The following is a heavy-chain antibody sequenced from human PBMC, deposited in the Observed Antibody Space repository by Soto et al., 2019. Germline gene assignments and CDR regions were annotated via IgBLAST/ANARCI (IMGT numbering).Heavy chain of an antibody. Sequence: SETLSLTCAVYGGSFSGYYWSWIRQPPGKGLEWIGEINHSGSTNYNPSLKSRVTISVDTSKNQFSLKLSSVTAADTAVYYCARGAELRYFDWIRRFRFDYWGQGTLVTVSS. D-gene: IGHD3-9*01. CDR2: INHSGST. CDR1: GGSFSGYY. CDR3: ARGAELRYFDWIRRFRFDY. J-gene: IGHJ4*02. V-gene: IGHV4-34*01.